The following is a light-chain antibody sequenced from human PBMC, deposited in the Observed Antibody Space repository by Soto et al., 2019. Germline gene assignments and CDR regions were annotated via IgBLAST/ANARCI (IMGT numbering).Light chain of an antibody. Sequence: DIQMTQSPSSLSASVGDRVTITCRASQDITNYLNWYQLKPGTAPKLLIYDASNLEAGVPSRFSGSGSAKDFSFTISSLQPEDVATYYCQQYDLLPYTFGQGTRLEIK. CDR1: QDITNY. CDR3: QQYDLLPYT. J-gene: IGKJ2*01. V-gene: IGKV1-33*01. CDR2: DAS.